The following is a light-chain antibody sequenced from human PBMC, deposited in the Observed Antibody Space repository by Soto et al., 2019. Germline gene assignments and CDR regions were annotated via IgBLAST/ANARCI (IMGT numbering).Light chain of an antibody. CDR3: QQYSSLVT. Sequence: IPMTQSPSTPSASVGDRVTITCQASQTISTLLAWYQHRPGKAPNLLIYDASSLGSGVPSRFSGSGSGTEFTLTISSLQPDDSATYYCQQYSSLVTFGQGTKLEI. V-gene: IGKV1-5*01. J-gene: IGKJ2*01. CDR1: QTISTL. CDR2: DAS.